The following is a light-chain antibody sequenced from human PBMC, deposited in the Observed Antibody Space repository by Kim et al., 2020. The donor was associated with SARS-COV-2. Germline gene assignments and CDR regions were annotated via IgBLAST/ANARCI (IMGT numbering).Light chain of an antibody. Sequence: DIQMTQSPSSLSASVGDRVTITCRASQDITNRLAWYQQKPGKVPKLLIYAASTLHSGVPSRFSGSGSGTDFTLTISSLQPEDVATYYCQKYNSASFTFGPGTKVDIK. CDR1: QDITNR. CDR3: QKYNSASFT. V-gene: IGKV1-27*01. CDR2: AAS. J-gene: IGKJ3*01.